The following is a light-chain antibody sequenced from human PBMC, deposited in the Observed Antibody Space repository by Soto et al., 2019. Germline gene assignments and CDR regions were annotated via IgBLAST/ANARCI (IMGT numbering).Light chain of an antibody. J-gene: IGLJ7*01. Sequence: QCALTQPASVSGSPGQSITISCTGTSSDVGSHNLVSWYQQHPGQAPKLMIYEVNKRPLGVSARFSASKSGNTASLTISGLQAEDEADYYCCSYGGSRAVFGGGTQLTVL. V-gene: IGLV2-23*02. CDR3: CSYGGSRAV. CDR1: SSDVGSHNL. CDR2: EVN.